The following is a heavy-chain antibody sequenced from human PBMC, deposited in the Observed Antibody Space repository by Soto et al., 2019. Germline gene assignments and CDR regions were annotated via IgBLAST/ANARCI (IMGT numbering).Heavy chain of an antibody. Sequence: PGGSLRLSCAASGFTFSSYGMHWVRQAPGKGLEWVAVISYDGSNKYYADSVKGRFTISRDNSKNTLYLQMNSLRAEDTAVYYCAKTRNIGIFGVVLRGGMDVWGQGTTVTVSS. CDR1: GFTFSSYG. J-gene: IGHJ6*02. V-gene: IGHV3-30*18. D-gene: IGHD3-3*02. CDR2: ISYDGSNK. CDR3: AKTRNIGIFGVVLRGGMDV.